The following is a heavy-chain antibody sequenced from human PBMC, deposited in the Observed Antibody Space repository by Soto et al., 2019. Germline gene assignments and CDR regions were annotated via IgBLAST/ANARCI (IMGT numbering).Heavy chain of an antibody. CDR3: ARFGFGGYYYVFDY. V-gene: IGHV4-59*01. D-gene: IGHD3-22*01. CDR1: GGSISSYY. Sequence: SETLSLTCTVSGGSISSYYWSWIRQPPGKGLEWIGYIYYSGSTNYNPSLKSRVTISVDTSKNQFSLKLSSVTAADTAVYYCARFGFGGYYYVFDYWGQGTLVTVSS. J-gene: IGHJ4*02. CDR2: IYYSGST.